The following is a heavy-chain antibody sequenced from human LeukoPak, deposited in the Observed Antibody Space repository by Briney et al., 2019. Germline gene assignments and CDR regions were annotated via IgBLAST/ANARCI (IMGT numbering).Heavy chain of an antibody. V-gene: IGHV5-51*01. CDR3: ARQRDSGFDFDS. J-gene: IGHJ4*02. CDR2: IYPSESDT. D-gene: IGHD5-12*01. CDR1: GYSFTNYW. Sequence: GESMKISCMGSGYSFTNYWIGWVRQVPGSGLEWMGVIYPSESDTRYSPSFQDQVTISADKSIDTAYLQWSSLKASDTAMYYCARQRDSGFDFDSWGQGTLVTVSS.